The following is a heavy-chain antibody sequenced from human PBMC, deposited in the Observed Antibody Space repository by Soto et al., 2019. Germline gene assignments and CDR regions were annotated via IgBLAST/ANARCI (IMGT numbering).Heavy chain of an antibody. CDR1: GFTFSSYA. D-gene: IGHD3-3*01. V-gene: IGHV3-23*01. CDR3: ANLFGAPVDY. CDR2: ISGSGGST. Sequence: GGLLRLSCAASGFTFSSYAMSWVRQAPGKGLEWVSAISGSGGSTYYADSVKGRFTISRDNSKNTLYLQMNSLRAEDTAVYYCANLFGAPVDYWGQGTLVTVSS. J-gene: IGHJ4*02.